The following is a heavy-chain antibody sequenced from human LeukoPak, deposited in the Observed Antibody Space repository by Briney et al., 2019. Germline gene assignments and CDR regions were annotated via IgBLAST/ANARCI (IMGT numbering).Heavy chain of an antibody. Sequence: GASVKVSCKASGYTFTSYDINRVRQATGQGLEWMGWMNPNSGNTGCAQKFQGRVTITRNTSISTAYMELSSLRSEDTAVYYCARGQWELSDFDYWGQGTLVTVSS. CDR3: ARGQWELSDFDY. CDR2: MNPNSGNT. D-gene: IGHD1-26*01. J-gene: IGHJ4*02. CDR1: GYTFTSYD. V-gene: IGHV1-8*03.